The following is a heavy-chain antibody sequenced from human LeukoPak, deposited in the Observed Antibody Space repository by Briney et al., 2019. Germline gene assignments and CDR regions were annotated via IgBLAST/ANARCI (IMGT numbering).Heavy chain of an antibody. J-gene: IGHJ5*02. V-gene: IGHV4-34*01. CDR3: ARDSAAAGTWWFDP. CDR2: INHSGST. D-gene: IGHD6-13*01. CDR1: GGSFSGYY. Sequence: PSETLSLTCAVYGGSFSGYYWSWIRQPPGKGLEWIGEINHSGSTNYNPSLKSRVTISVDTSKNQFSLKLSSVTAADTAVYYCARDSAAAGTWWFDPWGQGTLVTVSS.